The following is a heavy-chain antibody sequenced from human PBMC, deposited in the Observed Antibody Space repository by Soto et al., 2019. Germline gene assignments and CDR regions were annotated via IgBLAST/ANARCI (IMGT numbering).Heavy chain of an antibody. J-gene: IGHJ6*02. V-gene: IGHV4-59*08. CDR2: IYYTGST. CDR3: ARQTFGSDYFYGMDV. Sequence: QVQLQESGPGLVKPSETLSLTCTVSGDPISRYYWSWIRQPPGKGLEWIGYIYYTGSTNYNPPLKSRVTISVDTSKNQFSLRLSSVTASDTAVYYCARQTFGSDYFYGMDVWGQGTTVTVSS. D-gene: IGHD3-10*01. CDR1: GDPISRYY.